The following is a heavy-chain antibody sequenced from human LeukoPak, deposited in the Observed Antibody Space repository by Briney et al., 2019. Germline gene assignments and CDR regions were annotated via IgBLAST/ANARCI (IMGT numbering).Heavy chain of an antibody. CDR1: GGSISSSSYY. V-gene: IGHV4-39*01. D-gene: IGHD6-6*01. Sequence: SETLSLTCTVSGGSISSSSYYWGWIRQPPGKGLEWIGSIYYSGSTYYNPSLKSRVTISVDTSKNQFSLKLSSVTAADTAVYYCARHRPVVEGHYYMDVWGKGTTVTVSS. J-gene: IGHJ6*03. CDR2: IYYSGST. CDR3: ARHRPVVEGHYYMDV.